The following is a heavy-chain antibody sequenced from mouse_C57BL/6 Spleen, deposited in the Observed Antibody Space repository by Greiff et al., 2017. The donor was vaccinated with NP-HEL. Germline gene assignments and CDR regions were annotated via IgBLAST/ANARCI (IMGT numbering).Heavy chain of an antibody. CDR2: INPSSGYT. Sequence: VQLQQSGAELAKPGASVKLSCKASGYTFTSYWMHWVKQRPGQGLEWIGYINPSSGYTKYNQKFKDKATLTADKSSSTAYMQLSSLTYEDSAVYDCARLRERNGSDDYAMDYWGKGGSVTVSS. V-gene: IGHV1-7*01. J-gene: IGHJ4*01. D-gene: IGHD2-2*01. CDR1: GYTFTSYW. CDR3: ARLRERNGSDDYAMDY.